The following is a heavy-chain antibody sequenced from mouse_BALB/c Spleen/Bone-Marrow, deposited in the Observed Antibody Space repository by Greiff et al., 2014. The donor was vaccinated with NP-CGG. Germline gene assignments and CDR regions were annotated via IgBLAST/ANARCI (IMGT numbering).Heavy chain of an antibody. Sequence: VQLQESGAELVNPGASVKLSCTASGFNIKDTYMHWVKQRPEQGLEWIGRIDPANGNTKYDPKFQGKATITADTSSNTAYLQLSSLTSEDTAVYYCARYYRYYYAMDYWGQGTSVTVSS. V-gene: IGHV14-3*02. D-gene: IGHD1-1*01. CDR3: ARYYRYYYAMDY. J-gene: IGHJ4*01. CDR2: IDPANGNT. CDR1: GFNIKDTY.